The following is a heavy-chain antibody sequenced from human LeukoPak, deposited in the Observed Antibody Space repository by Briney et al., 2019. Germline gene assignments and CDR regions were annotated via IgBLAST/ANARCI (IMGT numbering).Heavy chain of an antibody. Sequence: KPSETLSLTCAVSGYSISSGYYWGWIRQPPGKGLEWIGSIYHSGSTYYNPPLKSRVTISVDTSKNQFSLKLSSVTAADTAVYYCARRMTILWWPFDYWGQGTLVTVSS. J-gene: IGHJ4*02. CDR3: ARRMTILWWPFDY. D-gene: IGHD2-21*01. CDR1: GYSISSGYY. V-gene: IGHV4-38-2*01. CDR2: IYHSGST.